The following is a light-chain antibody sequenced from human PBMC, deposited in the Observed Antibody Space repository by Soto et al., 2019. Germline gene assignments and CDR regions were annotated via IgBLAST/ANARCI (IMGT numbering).Light chain of an antibody. Sequence: DIQMTQSPSTLSASVGDRVIITCRASQSISTWLAWYQQKPGKAPKRLIYKASSLESGVPSRFSGSGSWTAFTRTISSLQPNGCAAEYGQQYNSSPFTCGKGTKLEIK. V-gene: IGKV1-5*03. CDR1: QSISTW. CDR3: QQYNSSPFT. CDR2: KAS. J-gene: IGKJ2*01.